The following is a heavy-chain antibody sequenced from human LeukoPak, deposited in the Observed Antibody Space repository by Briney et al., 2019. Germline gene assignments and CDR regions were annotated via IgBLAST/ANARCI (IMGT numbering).Heavy chain of an antibody. CDR1: GGSTSSYY. CDR3: ARNRGATFTPAFDY. J-gene: IGHJ4*02. V-gene: IGHV4-59*08. CDR2: IYYSGST. Sequence: SETLSLTCTVSGGSTSSYYWSWIRQPPGKGLEWIGYIYYSGSTNYNPSLKSRVTISVDTSKNQFSLKLSSVTAADTAVYYCARNRGATFTPAFDYWGQGTLVTVSS. D-gene: IGHD1-26*01.